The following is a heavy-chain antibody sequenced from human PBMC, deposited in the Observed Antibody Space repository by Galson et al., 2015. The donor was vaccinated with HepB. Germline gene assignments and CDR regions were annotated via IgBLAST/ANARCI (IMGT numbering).Heavy chain of an antibody. V-gene: IGHV3-21*01. Sequence: SLRLSCAPSGFTFSSYNMNWVRQAPGKGLEWVSFISTSTRYIYYADSVKGRFTVSRDSAKNSLYLQMNSLRAEDTAVYYCARMLGFCTSTSCSPDFDLWGRGTLVTVSS. CDR1: GFTFSSYN. D-gene: IGHD2-2*01. J-gene: IGHJ2*01. CDR2: ISTSTRYI. CDR3: ARMLGFCTSTSCSPDFDL.